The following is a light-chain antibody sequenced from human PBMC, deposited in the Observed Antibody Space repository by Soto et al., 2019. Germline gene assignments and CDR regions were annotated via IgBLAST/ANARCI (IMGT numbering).Light chain of an antibody. CDR2: AAS. CDR1: QSISSY. V-gene: IGKV1-39*01. J-gene: IGKJ1*01. CDR3: HQSYSAPWT. Sequence: DIQVTQSPSSLSASVGDRVTITCRASQSISSYLNWYRQKPGRAPNLLIYAASKLQSGVPSRFSGSGSGTDFTLTNSSLQPGDFAIYYCHQSYSAPWTFGQGTKVEIK.